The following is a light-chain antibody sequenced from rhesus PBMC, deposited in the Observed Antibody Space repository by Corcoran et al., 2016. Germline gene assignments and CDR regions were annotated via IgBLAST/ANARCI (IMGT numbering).Light chain of an antibody. CDR1: QAISSY. J-gene: IGKJ1*01. CDR3: QQHNGRPWT. V-gene: IGKV1-28*03. CDR2: TAY. Sequence: DIQMTQSPSSLSASVGDTVTITCRASQAISSYLNWFQQKPGKAPNLLFFTAYTLQSGVPSRFSGRGSGTAFTLTISSLQPEDFASYYCQQHNGRPWTFGQGTKVEIK.